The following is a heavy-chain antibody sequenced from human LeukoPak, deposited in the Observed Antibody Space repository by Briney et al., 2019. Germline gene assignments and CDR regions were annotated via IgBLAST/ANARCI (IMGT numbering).Heavy chain of an antibody. Sequence: TGGSLRLSCAASGFSFSNYWFHWVRQAPGEGLVWVSRTNEHGTIINYADSVKGRFTISRDNAKNTPYLQMNSLRTEDSALYYCVVDLSGSADYWGRGTLVTVSS. J-gene: IGHJ4*02. CDR2: TNEHGTII. V-gene: IGHV3-74*01. CDR3: VVDLSGSADY. CDR1: GFSFSNYW. D-gene: IGHD3-10*01.